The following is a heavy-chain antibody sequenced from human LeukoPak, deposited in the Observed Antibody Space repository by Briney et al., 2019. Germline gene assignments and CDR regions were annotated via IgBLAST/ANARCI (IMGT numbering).Heavy chain of an antibody. V-gene: IGHV1-46*01. D-gene: IGHD3-22*01. CDR2: INPSGGST. CDR1: GYTFTSYY. J-gene: IGHJ3*02. Sequence: GASVKVSCKASGYTFTSYYMHWVRQAPGQGLEWMGIINPSGGSTSYAQKFQGRVTMTRDASTSTVYMELSSLRSEDTAVYYCARDNYYDSSGYYHDAFDIWGQGTMVTVSS. CDR3: ARDNYYDSSGYYHDAFDI.